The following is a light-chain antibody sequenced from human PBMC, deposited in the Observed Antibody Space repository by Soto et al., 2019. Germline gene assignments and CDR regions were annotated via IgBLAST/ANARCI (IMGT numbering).Light chain of an antibody. CDR1: QSVSSSY. V-gene: IGKV3-20*01. CDR3: QQYGSSRT. Sequence: EIVLTQSPGTLSLSPGERATLSCRASQSVSSSYLAWYQQKPGQAPRLLIYCASYRATGIPDRFSGSGSGTDFTLTISRLEPEDFAVYYCQQYGSSRTFGQGTKVEV. CDR2: CAS. J-gene: IGKJ1*01.